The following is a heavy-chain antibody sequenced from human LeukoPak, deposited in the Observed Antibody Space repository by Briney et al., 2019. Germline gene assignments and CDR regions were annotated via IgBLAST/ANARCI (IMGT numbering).Heavy chain of an antibody. D-gene: IGHD6-13*01. J-gene: IGHJ6*04. CDR1: GGSFSSYY. V-gene: IGHV1-69*01. CDR2: IIPILDSA. CDR3: ARDTGIAAASGSYYYYGMDG. Sequence: GASETVSCKHSGGSFSSYYMIWVRQDPRQAREWRGGIIPILDSANYAQKSLPRVTITADESTSTAYMDLSSLRSEDTAVCYCARDTGIAAASGSYYYYGMDGRGKGTTVTVCS.